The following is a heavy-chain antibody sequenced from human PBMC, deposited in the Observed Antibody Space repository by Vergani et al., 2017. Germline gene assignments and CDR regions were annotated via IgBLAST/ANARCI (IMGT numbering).Heavy chain of an antibody. V-gene: IGHV1-2*02. CDR3: ASAEAIAGAGKGGSNLYYYYYMDV. CDR1: GYTFTGYY. Sequence: QVQLVQSGAEVKKPGASVKVSCKASGYTFTGYYMHWVRQAPGQGLEWMGWINPNSGGTNYAQKFQGRVTMTRDTSISTAYMELSRLSFDDAAVYYCASAEAIAGAGKGGSNLYYYYYMDVWGKGTTVTVSS. CDR2: INPNSGGT. J-gene: IGHJ6*03. D-gene: IGHD6-13*01.